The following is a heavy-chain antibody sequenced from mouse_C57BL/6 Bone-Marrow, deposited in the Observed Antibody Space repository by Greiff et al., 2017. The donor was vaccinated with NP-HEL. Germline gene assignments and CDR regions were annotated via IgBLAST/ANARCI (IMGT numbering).Heavy chain of an antibody. Sequence: QVQLQQPGAELVMPGASVKLSCKASGYTFTSYWMHWVKQRPGQGLEWIGEIDPPDSYTNYNQKFKGKSTLTVDKSSSTAYMQLSSLTSEDSAVYYCAFHYYGSSLPFDYWGQGTTLTVSS. CDR1: GYTFTSYW. CDR3: AFHYYGSSLPFDY. D-gene: IGHD1-1*01. CDR2: IDPPDSYT. J-gene: IGHJ2*01. V-gene: IGHV1-69*01.